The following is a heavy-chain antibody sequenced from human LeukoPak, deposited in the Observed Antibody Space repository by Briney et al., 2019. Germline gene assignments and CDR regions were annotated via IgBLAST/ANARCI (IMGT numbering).Heavy chain of an antibody. CDR3: AANYFDLGTYDYWFDP. D-gene: IGHD2/OR15-2a*01. CDR1: GYNFATFS. J-gene: IGHJ5*02. Sequence: GESLKISCQGSGYNFATFSITWVRQLPGKGLEWLGIIYAGDSDTTYNPSFQGHVTISVDNSFNTAYLQWTSLRPSDTAVYYCAANYFDLGTYDYWFDPWGQGTLVTVSS. V-gene: IGHV5-51*01. CDR2: IYAGDSDT.